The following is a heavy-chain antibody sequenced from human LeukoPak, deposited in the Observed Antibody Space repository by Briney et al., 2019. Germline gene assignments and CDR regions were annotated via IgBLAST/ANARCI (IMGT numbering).Heavy chain of an antibody. Sequence: GRSLRLSCAASGFTFSSYAMHWVRQAPGKGLEWVAVISYDGSNKYYADSVKGRFTISRDNSKNTLYLQMNSLRAEDTAVYYCAKDMRANTNQLLYGALEPYYYYYMDVWGKGTTVTVSS. CDR1: GFTFSSYA. V-gene: IGHV3-30-3*01. D-gene: IGHD2-2*02. CDR2: ISYDGSNK. CDR3: AKDMRANTNQLLYGALEPYYYYYMDV. J-gene: IGHJ6*03.